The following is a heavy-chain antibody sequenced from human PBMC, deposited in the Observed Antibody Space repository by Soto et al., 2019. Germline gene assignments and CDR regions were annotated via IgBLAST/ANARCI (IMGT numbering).Heavy chain of an antibody. Sequence: SETLSLTCAVSGGSISSGGYSWSWIRQPPGKGLEWIGYIYHSGSTYYNPSLKSRVTISVDRSKNQFSLKLSSVTAADTAVYYCAKCITALGPIDYWGQGTLVTVSS. CDR2: IYHSGST. CDR3: AKCITALGPIDY. V-gene: IGHV4-30-2*01. J-gene: IGHJ4*02. D-gene: IGHD6-6*01. CDR1: GGSISSGGYS.